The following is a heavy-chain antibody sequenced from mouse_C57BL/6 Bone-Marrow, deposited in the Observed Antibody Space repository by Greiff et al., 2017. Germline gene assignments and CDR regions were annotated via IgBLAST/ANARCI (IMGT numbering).Heavy chain of an antibody. D-gene: IGHD2-5*01. CDR2: IDPSDSYT. Sequence: QVQLQQPGAELVKPGASVKLSCKASGYTFTSYWMQWVKQRPGQGLEWIGEIDPSDSYTNYTQKVKGKATLTVDTSSSTAYLQLSSLTSEDAAIYYCARGRVSDSKGYWGQGTTLTVSS. CDR1: GYTFTSYW. V-gene: IGHV1-50*01. CDR3: ARGRVSDSKGY. J-gene: IGHJ2*01.